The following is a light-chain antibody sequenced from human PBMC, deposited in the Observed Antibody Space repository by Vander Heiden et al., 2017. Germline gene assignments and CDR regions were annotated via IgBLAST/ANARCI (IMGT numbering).Light chain of an antibody. CDR1: SSDGGGYNY. J-gene: IGLJ2*01. Sequence: PPSASGSPGPSVTISCTGTSSDGGGYNYASWYQQHPGKAPKLMIYEDKKRPAGVPDRFAGSTAGNTASLTGSGLQAEDEDDYYCSSDADTNAVVFGGGTKLTVL. V-gene: IGLV2-8*01. CDR2: EDK. CDR3: SSDADTNAVV.